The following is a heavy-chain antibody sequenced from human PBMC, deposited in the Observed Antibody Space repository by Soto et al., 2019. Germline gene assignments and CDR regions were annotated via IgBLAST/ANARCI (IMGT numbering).Heavy chain of an antibody. D-gene: IGHD5-18*01. CDR1: GFTFSSYA. CDR2: ISGSGGST. J-gene: IGHJ3*02. CDR3: AKDRIRGYSYGFAAFDI. V-gene: IGHV3-23*01. Sequence: GGSLRLSCAASGFTFSSYAMSWFRQAPGKGLEWVSAISGSGGSTYYADSVKGRFTISRDNSKNTLYLQMNSLRAEDTAVYYCAKDRIRGYSYGFAAFDIWGQGTMVTVSS.